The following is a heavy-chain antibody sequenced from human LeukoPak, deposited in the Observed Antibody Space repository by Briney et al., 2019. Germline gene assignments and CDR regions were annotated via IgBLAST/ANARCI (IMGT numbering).Heavy chain of an antibody. CDR3: ARGTRSIQLWLWYFDL. CDR2: IYYSGST. V-gene: IGHV4-39*07. D-gene: IGHD5-18*01. CDR1: GGSISSSSYY. J-gene: IGHJ2*01. Sequence: SETLSLTCTVSGGSISSSSYYWGWIRQPPGKGLEWIGSIYYSGSTYYNPSLKSRVTMSVDTSKNQFSLKLSSVTAADTAVYYCARGTRSIQLWLWYFDLWGRGTLVTVSS.